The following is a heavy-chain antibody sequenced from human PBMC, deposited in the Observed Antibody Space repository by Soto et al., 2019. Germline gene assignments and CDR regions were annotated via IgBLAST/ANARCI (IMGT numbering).Heavy chain of an antibody. CDR3: AHSANWGSSTHWFDP. V-gene: IGHV2-5*02. CDR1: GFSLSTSGVG. CDR2: IYWDDSK. J-gene: IGHJ5*02. Sequence: QITLKESGPTLVKPTQTLTLTCTFSGFSLSTSGVGVGWIRQPPGKALEWLALIYWDDSKRYSPSLKSRLTITKDTSKNQVVLTMTNMDHVDTATYYCAHSANWGSSTHWFDPWGQGTLVTVSS. D-gene: IGHD7-27*01.